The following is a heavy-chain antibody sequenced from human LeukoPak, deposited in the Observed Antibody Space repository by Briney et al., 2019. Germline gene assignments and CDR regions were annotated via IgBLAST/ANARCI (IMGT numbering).Heavy chain of an antibody. CDR3: AKDGRSYSSGWPPFDY. V-gene: IGHV3-30*18. Sequence: GGSLRLSCAASEFTFSSHGMHWVRQAPGKGLEWVAVISYDGSNKYYADSVKGRFTISRDNSKNTLYLQMNSLRAEDTAVYHCAKDGRSYSSGWPPFDYWGQGALVTVSS. J-gene: IGHJ4*02. CDR2: ISYDGSNK. D-gene: IGHD6-19*01. CDR1: EFTFSSHG.